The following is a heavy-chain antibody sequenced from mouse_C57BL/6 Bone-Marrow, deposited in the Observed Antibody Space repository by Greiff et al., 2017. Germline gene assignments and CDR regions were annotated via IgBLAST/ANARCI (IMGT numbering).Heavy chain of an antibody. CDR1: GFTFTDYY. CDR2: IRNKANGYTT. J-gene: IGHJ2*01. CDR3: ARDGSYFDY. Sequence: EVQLVESGGGLVQPGGSLSLSCAASGFTFTDYYMSWVRQPPGKALEWLGFIRNKANGYTTEYSASVKGRFTISRDNSQSILYLQMNALRAEDSATYYCARDGSYFDYWGQGTTLTVSS. V-gene: IGHV7-3*01. D-gene: IGHD1-1*02.